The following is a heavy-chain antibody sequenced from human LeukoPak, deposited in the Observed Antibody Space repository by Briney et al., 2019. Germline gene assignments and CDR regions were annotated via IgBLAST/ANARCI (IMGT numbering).Heavy chain of an antibody. Sequence: ASVKVSCKASGYTFTGYYMHWVRQAPGQGLEWMRWINPNSGGTNYAQKFQGRVTMTRDTSISTAYMELSRLRSDDTAVYYCARNVGPPHDFWSGYFDYWGQGTLVTVSS. CDR2: INPNSGGT. CDR1: GYTFTGYY. D-gene: IGHD3-3*01. CDR3: ARNVGPPHDFWSGYFDY. V-gene: IGHV1-2*02. J-gene: IGHJ4*02.